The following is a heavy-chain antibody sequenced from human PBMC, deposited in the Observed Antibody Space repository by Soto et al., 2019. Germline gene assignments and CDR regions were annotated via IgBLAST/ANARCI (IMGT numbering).Heavy chain of an antibody. CDR1: GFSLCTHTVG. CDR2: FYWVEDK. Sequence: QITLKESGPALVKPTQTLTLTCTFSGFSLCTHTVGVAWIRQPPGKALEWLALFYWVEDKRYSPSLKSRLTSTQNTTKNQVVLTMTNMDPVDTAKYYCAHIVPFDYRGYNFEYWGQGILVTVSS. V-gene: IGHV2-5*02. J-gene: IGHJ4*02. D-gene: IGHD3-9*01. CDR3: AHIVPFDYRGYNFEY.